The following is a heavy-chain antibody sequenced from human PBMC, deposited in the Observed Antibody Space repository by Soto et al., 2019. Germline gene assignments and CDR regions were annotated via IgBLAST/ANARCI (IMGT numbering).Heavy chain of an antibody. CDR2: FPGCVVTT. CDR1: GLSFSGYV. J-gene: IGHJ4*02. CDR3: ATHRSSDRSKRIIDF. D-gene: IGHD3-22*01. Sequence: GGSLRLSWAAGGLSFSGYVMSWGRQAPGNGLESASPFPGCVVTTYSADSVKGWFTISRHNSKTTLYLQLNRLRAEDAAPYHCATHRSSDRSKRIIDFLGQRALVTVSS. V-gene: IGHV3-23*01.